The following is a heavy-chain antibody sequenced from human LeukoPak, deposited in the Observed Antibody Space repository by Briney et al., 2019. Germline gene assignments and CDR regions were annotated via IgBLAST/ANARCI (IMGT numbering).Heavy chain of an antibody. D-gene: IGHD6-6*01. CDR3: ARDGGSSSVIFDY. V-gene: IGHV1-69*13. J-gene: IGHJ4*02. CDR2: IIPIFGTA. CDR1: GGTFSSYA. Sequence: SVKVSCKASGGTFSSYAISWVRQAPGQGLEWMGGIIPIFGTANYAQKFQGRVTITADESTSTAYMELSRLRSDDTAVYYCARDGGSSSVIFDYWGQGTLVTVSS.